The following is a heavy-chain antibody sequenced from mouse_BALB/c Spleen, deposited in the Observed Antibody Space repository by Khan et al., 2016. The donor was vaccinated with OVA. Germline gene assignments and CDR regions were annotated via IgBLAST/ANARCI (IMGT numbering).Heavy chain of an antibody. CDR2: ISSGGDYT. J-gene: IGHJ3*01. V-gene: IGHV5-6*01. CDR1: GFTFSSYS. CDR3: ADHLTGSFAY. Sequence: EVQLQESGGDLVKPGGSLKLSYAASGFTFSSYSMSWVRQTPDKRLEWVASISSGGDYTYYPDSVKGRFTISRDNAKNTLDLQMSDLKSEDTAMYYCADHLTGSFAYWGQGTLVTVSA. D-gene: IGHD4-1*01.